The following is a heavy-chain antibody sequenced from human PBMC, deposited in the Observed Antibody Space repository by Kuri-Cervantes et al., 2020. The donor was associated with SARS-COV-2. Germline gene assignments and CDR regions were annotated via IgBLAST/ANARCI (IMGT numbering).Heavy chain of an antibody. CDR2: IHYSGST. D-gene: IGHD2/OR15-2a*01. CDR1: GGSISRYY. Sequence: SETLSLTCSVSGGSISRYYWSWMRQPPGKGLEWIGNIHYSGSTNYNNSLDSRVTISVDTSKNQLSLRLTSVTAADTAVYYCARGILGDDSIHYGMDVWGQGTSVTVSS. J-gene: IGHJ6*02. V-gene: IGHV4-59*12. CDR3: ARGILGDDSIHYGMDV.